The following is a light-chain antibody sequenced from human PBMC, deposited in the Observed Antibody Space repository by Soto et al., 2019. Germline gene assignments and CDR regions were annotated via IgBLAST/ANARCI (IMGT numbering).Light chain of an antibody. CDR3: QHYVSPPIT. CDR2: GAS. CDR1: QSVAANY. J-gene: IGKJ5*01. Sequence: EVMLSLSPGTLSLYPGERATLSCRASQSVAANYLAWYQQKRGQAPRLLIYGASSRATGIPDRFSGSGSGTDFTLTISRLEPEDFAVYYCQHYVSPPITFGQGTRLE. V-gene: IGKV3-20*01.